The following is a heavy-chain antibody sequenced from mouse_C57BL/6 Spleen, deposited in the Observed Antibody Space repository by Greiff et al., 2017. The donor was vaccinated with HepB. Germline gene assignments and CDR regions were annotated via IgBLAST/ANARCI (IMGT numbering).Heavy chain of an antibody. J-gene: IGHJ3*01. V-gene: IGHV1-52*01. CDR3: ARLTGTWFAY. CDR2: IDPSDSET. CDR1: GYTFTSYW. Sequence: QVHVKQPGAELVRPGSSVKLSCKASGYTFTSYWMHWVKQRPIQGLEWIGNIDPSDSETHYNQKFKDKATLTVDKSSSTAYMQLSSLTSEDSAVYYCARLTGTWFAYWGQGTLVTVSA. D-gene: IGHD4-1*01.